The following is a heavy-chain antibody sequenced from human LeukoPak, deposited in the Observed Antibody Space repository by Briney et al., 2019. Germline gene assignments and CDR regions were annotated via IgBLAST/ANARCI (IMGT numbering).Heavy chain of an antibody. CDR3: ARDRGAFDI. V-gene: IGHV3-53*01. CDR1: GFTVSSNY. CDR2: IYSGGST. J-gene: IGHJ3*02. Sequence: GVSLRLSCSASGFTVSSNYMSWLPQAQGKELEGVSDIYSGGSTYYADSVKGRFTISRDNSKNTLYLQMTSLRAEDTAVYYCARDRGAFDIWGQGTMVTVSS.